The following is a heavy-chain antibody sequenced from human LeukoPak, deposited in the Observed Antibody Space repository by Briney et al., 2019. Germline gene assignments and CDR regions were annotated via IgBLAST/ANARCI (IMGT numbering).Heavy chain of an antibody. V-gene: IGHV1-2*02. Sequence: ASVKVFCRASVYTFTGYYMHWVRQDPGQGLEWMVCINPNSCGTNYAQKFQGRGTMTRDTSISTAYMELSRRRSDDTAVYYCARERELRYYDFWSGPTTWFDPWGQGTLVTVSS. CDR3: ARERELRYYDFWSGPTTWFDP. CDR2: INPNSCGT. D-gene: IGHD3-3*01. J-gene: IGHJ5*02. CDR1: VYTFTGYY.